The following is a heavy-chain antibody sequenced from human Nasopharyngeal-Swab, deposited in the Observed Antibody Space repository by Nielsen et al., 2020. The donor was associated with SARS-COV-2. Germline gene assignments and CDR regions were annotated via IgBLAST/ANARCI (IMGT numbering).Heavy chain of an antibody. CDR2: INHSGST. CDR1: GGSFSGYY. J-gene: IGHJ3*02. V-gene: IGHV4-34*01. D-gene: IGHD4-11*01. CDR3: ASARPTTATALRRLPDAFDI. Sequence: SETLSLTCAVYGGSFSGYYWSWIRQPPGKGLEWIEEINHSGSTNYNPSLKSRVTISVGTSKNQFSLKLSSVTAADTAVYYCASARPTTATALRRLPDAFDIWGQGTMVTVSS.